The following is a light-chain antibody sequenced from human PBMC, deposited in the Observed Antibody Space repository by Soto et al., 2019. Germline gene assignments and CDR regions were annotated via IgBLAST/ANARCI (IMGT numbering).Light chain of an antibody. CDR1: QSVLYSSNNKNY. CDR3: QQYYSTPYT. CDR2: WAS. J-gene: IGKJ2*01. V-gene: IGKV4-1*01. Sequence: DTVMTQSPDSLAVSLGERATINCKSSQSVLYSSNNKNYLAWYQQKPGQPPKLLIYWASTRESGVPDRFSGSGSGTDFTLPISSLQAEDVAVYYCQQYYSTPYTFGPGTKLEIK.